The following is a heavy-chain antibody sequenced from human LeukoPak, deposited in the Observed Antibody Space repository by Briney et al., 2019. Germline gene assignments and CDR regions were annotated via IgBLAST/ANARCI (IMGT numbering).Heavy chain of an antibody. CDR2: IIPIFGTA. J-gene: IGHJ5*02. D-gene: IGHD3-10*01. CDR3: ARSITMVRGGELTSPNWSDP. CDR1: GGTFSTYA. Sequence: ASVKVSCKASGGTFSTYAISWVRQAPGQGLEWMGRIIPIFGTANYAQKFQDRITITTDESTSTAYMELSSLRSEDTAVYYCARSITMVRGGELTSPNWSDPWGQGTLVTVSS. V-gene: IGHV1-69*05.